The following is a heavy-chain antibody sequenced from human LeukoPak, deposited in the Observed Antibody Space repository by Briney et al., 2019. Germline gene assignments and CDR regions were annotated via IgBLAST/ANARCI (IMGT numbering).Heavy chain of an antibody. CDR1: GFTFSSYS. J-gene: IGHJ4*02. V-gene: IGHV3-21*01. Sequence: GGSLRLSCAASGFTFSSYSMNWVRQAPGKGLEWVSSISSSSYIYYADSVKGRFTISRDNSKNTLYLQMNSLRAEDTAVYYCARDSRAYGGGNDYWGQGTLVTVS. D-gene: IGHD3-16*01. CDR3: ARDSRAYGGGNDY. CDR2: ISSSSYI.